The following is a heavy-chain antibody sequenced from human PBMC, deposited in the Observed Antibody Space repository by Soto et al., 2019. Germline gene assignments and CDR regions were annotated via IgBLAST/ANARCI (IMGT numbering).Heavy chain of an antibody. CDR1: GYTFTGYY. CDR3: ARDLSVDILTGFWFDP. V-gene: IGHV1-2*04. D-gene: IGHD3-9*01. Sequence: ASVKVSCKASGYTFTGYYMHWVRQAQRQGLEWMGWINPNSGGTNYAQKFQGWVTMTRDTSISTAYMELSRLRSDDSAVYYCARDLSVDILTGFWFDPWGQGTLVTVSS. J-gene: IGHJ5*02. CDR2: INPNSGGT.